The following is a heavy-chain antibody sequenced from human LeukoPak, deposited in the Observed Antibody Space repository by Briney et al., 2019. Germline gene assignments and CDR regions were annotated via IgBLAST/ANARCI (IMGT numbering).Heavy chain of an antibody. D-gene: IGHD3-10*02. CDR2: ISSSGSTI. CDR1: GFTFSSYE. Sequence: GGSLRLSCAASGFTFSSYEMNWVRQAPGEGLEWVSFISSSGSTIYYADSVKGQFTIYRDNAKNSLYLQMNSLRAEDMAVYYCAELGITMIGGVWGKGTTVTISS. CDR3: AELGITMIGGV. V-gene: IGHV3-48*03. J-gene: IGHJ6*04.